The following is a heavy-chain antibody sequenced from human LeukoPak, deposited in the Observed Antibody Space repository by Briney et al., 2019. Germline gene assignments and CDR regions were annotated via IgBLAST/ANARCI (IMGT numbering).Heavy chain of an antibody. Sequence: QSGGSLRLSCAASEVTLSRNYMSWVRQAPGRGPECVSFISGDDRTNYADSVKGRFTISRDNSKNTFFLQMNTLRAADTAVYYCAKGSGSGWYGWFAPWGQGTLVTVSS. D-gene: IGHD6-19*01. J-gene: IGHJ5*02. CDR3: AKGSGSGWYGWFAP. V-gene: IGHV3-53*01. CDR1: EVTLSRNY. CDR2: ISGDDRT.